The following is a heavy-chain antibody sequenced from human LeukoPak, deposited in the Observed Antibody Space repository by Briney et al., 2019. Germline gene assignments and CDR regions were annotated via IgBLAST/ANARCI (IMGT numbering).Heavy chain of an antibody. Sequence: ASAKVSCKASGYTFTGYYMHWVRQAPGQELEWMGWINPNSGGTNYAQKFQGRVTMTRDTSISTAYMELSRLRSDDTAVYYCARGGYSSGWYWFDPWGQGTLVTVSS. D-gene: IGHD6-19*01. CDR3: ARGGYSSGWYWFDP. V-gene: IGHV1-2*02. J-gene: IGHJ5*02. CDR2: INPNSGGT. CDR1: GYTFTGYY.